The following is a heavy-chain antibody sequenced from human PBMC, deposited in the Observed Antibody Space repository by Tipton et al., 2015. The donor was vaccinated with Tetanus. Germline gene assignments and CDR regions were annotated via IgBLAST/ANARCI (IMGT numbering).Heavy chain of an antibody. V-gene: IGHV4-31*03. J-gene: IGHJ4*02. CDR3: ARGLPREPFYLDY. CDR1: GASINAGGYL. D-gene: IGHD1-26*01. Sequence: TLSPTCTVSGASINAGGYLWTWVRQHPGKGLEWIGHIYYTDYTSYTPSLDSRVRISVNTSKNFFSLRLTSMTAADTAVYFCARGLPREPFYLDYWGQGQQVIVSS. CDR2: IYYTDYT.